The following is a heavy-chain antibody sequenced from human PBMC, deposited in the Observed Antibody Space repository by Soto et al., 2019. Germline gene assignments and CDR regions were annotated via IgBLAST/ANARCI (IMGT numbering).Heavy chain of an antibody. CDR3: ARPRYYYDSSGYAPPHWYFDL. Sequence: GESLHISCKASGYSFPSYWTAWVRHMPGKGLEWMGIIHTGDSATIYSPSFQGQVTISADKSISTAYLQWSSLKASDTAMYYCARPRYYYDSSGYAPPHWYFDLWGRGTLVTVSS. V-gene: IGHV5-51*01. D-gene: IGHD3-22*01. CDR1: GYSFPSYW. CDR2: IHTGDSAT. J-gene: IGHJ2*01.